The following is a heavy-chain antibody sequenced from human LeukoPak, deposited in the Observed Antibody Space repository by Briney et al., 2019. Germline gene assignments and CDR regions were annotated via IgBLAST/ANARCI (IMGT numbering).Heavy chain of an antibody. V-gene: IGHV1-24*01. Sequence: ASVKVSCKVSGYTLTELSMHWVRQAPGKGLEWMGGFDPEDGETIYAQKFQGRVTITADESTSTAYMELSSLRAEDTAVYYCARVEPRGWYEYFEHWGQGTLVTVSS. J-gene: IGHJ1*01. CDR1: GYTLTELS. D-gene: IGHD6-19*01. CDR2: FDPEDGET. CDR3: ARVEPRGWYEYFEH.